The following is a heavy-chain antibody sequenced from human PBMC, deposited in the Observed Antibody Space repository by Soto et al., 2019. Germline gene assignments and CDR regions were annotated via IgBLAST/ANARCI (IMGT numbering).Heavy chain of an antibody. Sequence: QVQLVESGGGVVQPGRSLRLSCVGSGFTFSRYGMHWVRQAPGKGLEGLAVISFDGNYKYHADSVKGRFTISRDNSKNTLFLEMSRLSPEDKAVYYCVKDNVHSGGYETWYCDLWGRGTLVTVSS. J-gene: IGHJ2*01. V-gene: IGHV3-30*18. CDR2: ISFDGNYK. CDR1: GFTFSRYG. D-gene: IGHD1-26*01. CDR3: VKDNVHSGGYETWYCDL.